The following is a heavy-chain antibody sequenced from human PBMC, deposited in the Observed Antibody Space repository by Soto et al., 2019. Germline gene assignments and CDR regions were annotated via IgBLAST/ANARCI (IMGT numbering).Heavy chain of an antibody. D-gene: IGHD6-25*01. CDR3: ARGVGSSWFDP. V-gene: IGHV1-2*02. CDR1: GYTFTDYY. J-gene: IGHJ5*02. Sequence: RPPVKVSCKASGYTFTDYYMHWVRQAPGQGLEWMGWINPGSGGTNFAQKFQGRVTMTRDTSISTAYMEVSSLTSDDTAVYYCARGVGSSWFDPWGQGTLVTVSS. CDR2: INPGSGGT.